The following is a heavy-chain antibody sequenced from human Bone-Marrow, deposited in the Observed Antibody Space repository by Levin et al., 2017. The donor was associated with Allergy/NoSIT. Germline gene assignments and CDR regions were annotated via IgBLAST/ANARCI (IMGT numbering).Heavy chain of an antibody. CDR1: GFAFSDYY. D-gene: IGHD5/OR15-5a*01. Sequence: PGGSLRLSCAASGFAFSDYYMDWIRRSPGKGLEWFSYISGTGDYTHYSDSVRGRFTISRDNAKNSLYLQMNSLRVEDTAVYYCAREGRGYSVYESPVFESWGQGTLVTVSS. CDR2: ISGTGDYT. J-gene: IGHJ1*01. CDR3: AREGRGYSVYESPVFES. V-gene: IGHV3-11*05.